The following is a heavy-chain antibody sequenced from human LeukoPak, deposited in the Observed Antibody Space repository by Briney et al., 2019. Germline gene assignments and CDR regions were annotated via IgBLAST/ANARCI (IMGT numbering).Heavy chain of an antibody. CDR1: GASITSYY. CDR2: IYYSENT. V-gene: IGHV4-59*08. J-gene: IGHJ3*02. D-gene: IGHD6-6*01. Sequence: SETLSLTCTVSGASITSYYWSWIRQPPGKGLEWIGNIYYSENTNYNPSLKSRVTISVDMSKSHFSLKLSSETAADTAVYYCARRHQVSSYSPYAFDIWGQGTMVTVSS. CDR3: ARRHQVSSYSPYAFDI.